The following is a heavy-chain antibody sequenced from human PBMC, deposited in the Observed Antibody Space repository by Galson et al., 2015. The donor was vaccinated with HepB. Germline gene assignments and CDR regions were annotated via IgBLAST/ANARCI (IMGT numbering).Heavy chain of an antibody. J-gene: IGHJ5*01. D-gene: IGHD2-15*01. CDR2: IRAGNGNT. CDR1: GYTFTTYA. Sequence: SVKVSCKASGYTFTTYAMHWVREAPGQRLEWMGWIRAGNGNTHYSQNFQGRITITRDTSTNTVYIELSSLGAKDTAVYYRARGPFHCSGETCYVGNWFDSWGQGTLVTVSS. V-gene: IGHV1-3*01. CDR3: ARGPFHCSGETCYVGNWFDS.